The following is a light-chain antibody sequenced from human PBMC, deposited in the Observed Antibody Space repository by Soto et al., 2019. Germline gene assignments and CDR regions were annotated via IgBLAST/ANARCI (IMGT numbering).Light chain of an antibody. Sequence: QSVLTQPASVSGSPGQSITISCTGTSSDVGGYNYVSWYQQHPGKAPKLMIYEVSNRPSGVSNRFSGSKSGNTDSLTISGLPLQDEADYYCSSCTSSTTLVFGGGTKLTVL. J-gene: IGLJ2*01. CDR3: SSCTSSTTLV. CDR2: EVS. V-gene: IGLV2-14*01. CDR1: SSDVGGYNY.